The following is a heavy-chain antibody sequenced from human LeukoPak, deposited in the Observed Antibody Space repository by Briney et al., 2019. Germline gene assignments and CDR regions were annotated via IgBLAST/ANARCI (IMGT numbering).Heavy chain of an antibody. V-gene: IGHV3-48*04. CDR1: GFTFSNSS. J-gene: IGHJ4*02. Sequence: GGSLRLSCAASGFTFSNSSVNWVRQAPGKRLEWVSYLSYSNTTRYYADSVKGRFTISRDNAKNSLFLHMNSLRAEDTAVYYCTAGGATSFDYWGQGTLVTVSS. CDR2: LSYSNTTR. CDR3: TAGGATSFDY. D-gene: IGHD1-26*01.